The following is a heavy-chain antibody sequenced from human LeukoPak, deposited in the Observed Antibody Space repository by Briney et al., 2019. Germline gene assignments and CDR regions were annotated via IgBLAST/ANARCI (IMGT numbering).Heavy chain of an antibody. J-gene: IGHJ3*02. CDR2: IDGEGSST. Sequence: GGSLRLSCAASGFTFSNYWMHWVRQVPGEGLVWVSRIDGEGSSTSYAESVKGRFTISRDNSKNTLYLQMNSLRAEDTAVYYCAREGVPLKAFDIWGQGTMVTVSS. CDR3: AREGVPLKAFDI. CDR1: GFTFSNYW. V-gene: IGHV3-74*01.